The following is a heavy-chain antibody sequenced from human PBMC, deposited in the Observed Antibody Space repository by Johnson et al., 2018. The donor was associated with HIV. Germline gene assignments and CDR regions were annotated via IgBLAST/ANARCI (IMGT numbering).Heavy chain of an antibody. CDR2: ISYDGSNK. CDR3: ARDFSYYYDIGHAFDI. J-gene: IGHJ3*02. D-gene: IGHD3-22*01. Sequence: QVQLVESGGGVVQPGRSLRLSCAASGFTFSSYAMHWVRQAPGKGLEWVAVISYDGSNKYYADSVKGRFTISRDNSKNRLYLQMNSLRAEDTAIYYCARDFSYYYDIGHAFDIWGQGTMVTVSS. CDR1: GFTFSSYA. V-gene: IGHV3-30-3*01.